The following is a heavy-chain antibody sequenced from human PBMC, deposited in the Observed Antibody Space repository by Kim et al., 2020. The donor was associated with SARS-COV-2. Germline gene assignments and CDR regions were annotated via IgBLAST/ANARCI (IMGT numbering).Heavy chain of an antibody. J-gene: IGHJ4*02. CDR2: IYYSGST. Sequence: SETLSLTCTVSGGSISSYYWSWIRQPPGKGLEWIGYIYYSGSTNYNPSLKSRVTISVDTSKNQFSLKLSSVTAADTAVYYCARGRGYSGYDIYYFDYWGQGTLVTVSS. V-gene: IGHV4-59*01. D-gene: IGHD5-12*01. CDR1: GGSISSYY. CDR3: ARGRGYSGYDIYYFDY.